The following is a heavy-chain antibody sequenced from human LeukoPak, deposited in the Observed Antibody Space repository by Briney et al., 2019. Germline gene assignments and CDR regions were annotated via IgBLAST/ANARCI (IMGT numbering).Heavy chain of an antibody. CDR2: ISGTSSHI. CDR3: TRGSEWTSGVSDY. D-gene: IGHD3-3*01. Sequence: PGGSLRLSCAAWGFILSRCGMIGVRQAPGRGLEWVSSISGTSSHIYYADSVEGRFSISRDNAQNSLYLQMNSLRAEDTAVYYCTRGSEWTSGVSDYWGQGTLVTVSS. J-gene: IGHJ4*02. CDR1: GFILSRCG. V-gene: IGHV3-21*01.